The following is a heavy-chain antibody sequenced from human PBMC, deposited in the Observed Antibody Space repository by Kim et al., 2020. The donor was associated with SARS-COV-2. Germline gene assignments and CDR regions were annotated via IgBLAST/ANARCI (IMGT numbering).Heavy chain of an antibody. V-gene: IGHV3-9*01. Sequence: GGSLRLSCAASGFTFDDYAMHWVRQAPGKGLEWVSGISWNSGSIGYADSVKGRFTISRDNAKNSLYLQMNSLRAEDTALYYCAKDSGYDHLHNWFDPWGQGTLVTVSS. J-gene: IGHJ5*02. CDR3: AKDSGYDHLHNWFDP. D-gene: IGHD5-12*01. CDR2: ISWNSGSI. CDR1: GFTFDDYA.